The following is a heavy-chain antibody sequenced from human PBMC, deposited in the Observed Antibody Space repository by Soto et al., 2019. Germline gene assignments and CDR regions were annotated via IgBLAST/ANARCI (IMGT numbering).Heavy chain of an antibody. CDR1: GFTFDDYA. J-gene: IGHJ3*02. Sequence: EVQLVESGGGLVQPGRSLRLSCAASGFTFDDYAMHWVRQAPGKGLEWVSGISWNSGSIGYADSVKGRFTISRDNAKNSLYLQMNSLRAEHTALYYCAKGYSSSWRDAFDIWGQGTMVTVSS. CDR3: AKGYSSSWRDAFDI. D-gene: IGHD6-13*01. CDR2: ISWNSGSI. V-gene: IGHV3-9*01.